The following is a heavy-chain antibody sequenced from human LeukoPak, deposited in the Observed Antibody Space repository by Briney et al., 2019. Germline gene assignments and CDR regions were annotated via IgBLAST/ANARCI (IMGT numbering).Heavy chain of an antibody. J-gene: IGHJ4*02. CDR3: AKRALLGFGELYSIDY. Sequence: GGSLRLSCAASGFTFSSYDMSWVRQAPGKGLEWVSAISGSGGSTYYADSVKGRFTISRDNSKNTLYLQMNSLRAEDTAVYYCAKRALLGFGELYSIDYWGQGTLVTVSS. CDR1: GFTFSSYD. CDR2: ISGSGGST. V-gene: IGHV3-23*01. D-gene: IGHD3-10*01.